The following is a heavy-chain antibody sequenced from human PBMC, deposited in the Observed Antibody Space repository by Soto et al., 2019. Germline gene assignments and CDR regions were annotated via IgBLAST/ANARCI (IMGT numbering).Heavy chain of an antibody. J-gene: IGHJ4*02. D-gene: IGHD2-15*01. Sequence: SETLSLTCTVSGGSISSYYWSWIRQPPGKGLEWIGYIYYSGSTNYNPSLKSRVTISVDTSKNQFSLKLSSVTAADTAVYYCARRCGSAADYWGQGTLVTGS. CDR3: ARRCGSAADY. CDR1: GGSISSYY. V-gene: IGHV4-59*08. CDR2: IYYSGST.